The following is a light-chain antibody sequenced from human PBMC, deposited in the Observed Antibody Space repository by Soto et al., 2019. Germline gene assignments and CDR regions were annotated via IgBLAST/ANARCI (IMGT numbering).Light chain of an antibody. J-gene: IGKJ2*01. V-gene: IGKV1-33*01. CDR2: DAS. Sequence: DIQMTQSPSSLSASLGDRVTITCQASRDISVYLNWYQQKPGKPPKLIVYDASNLQTGVPSRFSGSGSGTHFSFTISILQPEDMATYYCQQYDNLPPYTFGQGTTLEIK. CDR1: RDISVY. CDR3: QQYDNLPPYT.